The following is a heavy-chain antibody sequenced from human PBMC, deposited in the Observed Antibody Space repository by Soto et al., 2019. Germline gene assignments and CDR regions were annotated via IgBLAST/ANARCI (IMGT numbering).Heavy chain of an antibody. Sequence: QVQLVQSGAEVKKPGSSVKVSCKASGGTFSSYTISWVRQAPGQGLEWMGRIIPILGIANYAQKFQGRVTITADKSTSTAYMELSSLRSEDTAVYYCASGDYCSGGSCYLGYKARGAFDIWGQGTMVTVSS. CDR3: ASGDYCSGGSCYLGYKARGAFDI. J-gene: IGHJ3*02. CDR1: GGTFSSYT. V-gene: IGHV1-69*02. D-gene: IGHD2-15*01. CDR2: IIPILGIA.